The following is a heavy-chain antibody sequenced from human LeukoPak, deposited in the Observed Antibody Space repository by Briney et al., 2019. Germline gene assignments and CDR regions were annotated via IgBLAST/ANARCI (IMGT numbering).Heavy chain of an antibody. CDR3: ARAHGGYDPSLDY. CDR2: IYYSGST. CDR1: GGSIGSISYY. V-gene: IGHV4-39*07. J-gene: IGHJ4*02. D-gene: IGHD5-12*01. Sequence: SETLSLTCTVSGGSIGSISYYWGWIRQPPGKGLEWIGSIYYSGSTYYNPSLKSRVTISVDTSKNQFSLKLSSVTAADTAVYYCARAHGGYDPSLDYWGQGTLVTVSS.